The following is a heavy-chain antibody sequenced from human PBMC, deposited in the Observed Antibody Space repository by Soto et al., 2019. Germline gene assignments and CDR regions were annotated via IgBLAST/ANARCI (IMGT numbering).Heavy chain of an antibody. J-gene: IGHJ3*02. V-gene: IGHV1-18*01. Sequence: ASVKVSCKASGYTFTSYGISWVRQAPGQGLEWMGWISAYNGNTNYAQKLQGRVTMTTDTSTSTAYMELRGLRSDDTAVYYCASTCSGGSCRDAFDIWGQGTMVTVS. D-gene: IGHD2-15*01. CDR2: ISAYNGNT. CDR1: GYTFTSYG. CDR3: ASTCSGGSCRDAFDI.